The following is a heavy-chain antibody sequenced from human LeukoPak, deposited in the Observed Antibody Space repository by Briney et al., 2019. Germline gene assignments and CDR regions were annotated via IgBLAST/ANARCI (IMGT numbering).Heavy chain of an antibody. D-gene: IGHD4-17*01. CDR1: GGTFSSYA. V-gene: IGHV1-69*13. Sequence: ASVKVSCKASGGTFSSYAISWVRQAPGQGLEWMGGIIPIFGTANCAQKFQGRVTITADESTSTAYMELSSLRSEDTAVYYCARGRTTVTTGLDAFDIWGQGTMVTVSS. CDR2: IIPIFGTA. J-gene: IGHJ3*02. CDR3: ARGRTTVTTGLDAFDI.